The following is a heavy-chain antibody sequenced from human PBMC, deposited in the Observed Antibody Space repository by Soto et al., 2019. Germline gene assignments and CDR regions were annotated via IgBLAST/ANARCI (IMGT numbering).Heavy chain of an antibody. CDR2: ITYDGTSE. CDR1: GFTFSSHA. D-gene: IGHD6-13*01. J-gene: IGHJ4*02. V-gene: IGHV3-30-3*01. CDR3: VAELGPRRSVD. Sequence: QVQLLESGGGVVQPGRSLRLSCAASGFTFSSHAMHWVRQAPGKGMEWVAHITYDGTSENYPASMKGRFTILRDNSKNTLKPKMNSLRPENTAVYYCVAELGPRRSVDWGQGTMVTVSS.